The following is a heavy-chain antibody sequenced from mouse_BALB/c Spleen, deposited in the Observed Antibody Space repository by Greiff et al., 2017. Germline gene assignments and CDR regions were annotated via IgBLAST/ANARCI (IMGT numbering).Heavy chain of an antibody. CDR3: ARSLEAMDY. J-gene: IGHJ4*01. D-gene: IGHD6-2*01. CDR1: GYTFTSYW. CDR2: INPSTGYT. Sequence: VKLQESGAELAKPGASVKMSCKASGYTFTSYWMHWVKQRPGQGLEWIGYINPSTGYTEYNQKFKDKATLTADKSSSTAYMQLSSLTSEDSAVYYCARSLEAMDYWGQGTSVTVSS. V-gene: IGHV1-7*01.